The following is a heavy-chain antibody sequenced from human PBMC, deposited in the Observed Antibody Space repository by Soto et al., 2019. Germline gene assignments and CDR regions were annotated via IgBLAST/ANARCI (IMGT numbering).Heavy chain of an antibody. D-gene: IGHD5-12*01. CDR3: PKHAGYYFDY. J-gene: IGHJ4*02. V-gene: IGHV3-9*01. Sequence: GGSLRLSCAASGFTFDDYSMHWVRQAPGKGLEWVSGISWNSGSIGYADSVKGRFTISRDNAKNSLYLQMNSLRAEDTALYYCPKHAGYYFDYWGPGTLVTVSS. CDR2: ISWNSGSI. CDR1: GFTFDDYS.